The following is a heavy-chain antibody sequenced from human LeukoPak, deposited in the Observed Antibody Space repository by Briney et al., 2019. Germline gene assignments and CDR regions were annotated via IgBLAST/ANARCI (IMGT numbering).Heavy chain of an antibody. CDR1: GGSISSSSYY. J-gene: IGHJ5*02. V-gene: IGHV4-39*07. CDR2: IYYSGST. Sequence: SETLSLTCTVSGGSISSSSYYWGWIRQPPGKGLEWIGSIYYSGSTYYNPSLKSRVTMSVDTSKNQFSLKLSSVTAADTAVYYCARGGSSWNSWFDPWGQGTLVTVSS. CDR3: ARGGSSWNSWFDP. D-gene: IGHD6-13*01.